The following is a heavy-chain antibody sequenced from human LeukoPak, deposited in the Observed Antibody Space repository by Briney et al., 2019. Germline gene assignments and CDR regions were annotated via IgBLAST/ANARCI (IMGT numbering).Heavy chain of an antibody. CDR2: FDPEDGET. CDR3: GTERGGIYRGTKDNDY. Sequence: ASVKVSCKVSGYTLTELSMHWVRQAPGKGLEWMGGFDPEDGETIYAQKFQGRVTMTEDTSTDTAYTQLSSMRSADTAVYYCGTERGGIYRGTKDNDYWGQGTLVTVSS. D-gene: IGHD3-16*01. J-gene: IGHJ4*02. CDR1: GYTLTELS. V-gene: IGHV1-24*01.